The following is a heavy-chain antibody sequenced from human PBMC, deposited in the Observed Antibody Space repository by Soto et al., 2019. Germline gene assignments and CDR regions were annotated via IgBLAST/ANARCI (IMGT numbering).Heavy chain of an antibody. CDR1: GYTFTGYY. CDR2: INPNSGGT. J-gene: IGHJ4*02. CDR3: ARDYGEYSLRFVY. V-gene: IGHV1-2*04. Sequence: QVQLVQSGAEVKKPGASVKVSCKASGYTFTGYYMHWVRQAPGQGLEWMGWINPNSGGTNYAQKFQGWVTMHRDTSISTDYMELSRLRSDDTAVYYCARDYGEYSLRFVYWGQGTLVTVSS. D-gene: IGHD4-17*01.